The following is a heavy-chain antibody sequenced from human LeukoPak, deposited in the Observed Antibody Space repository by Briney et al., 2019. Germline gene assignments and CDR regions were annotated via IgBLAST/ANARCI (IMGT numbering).Heavy chain of an antibody. D-gene: IGHD6-19*01. CDR1: GGSISSSSYY. J-gene: IGHJ4*02. V-gene: IGHV4-39*01. CDR2: TYYSGST. Sequence: PSETLSLTCTVSGGSISSSSYYWGWIRQPPGKGLGWIGSTYYSGSTYYNPSLKSRVTISVDTSKNQFSLKLSSVTAADTAVYYCARPLPGYSSGWYPFDYWGQGTLVTVSS. CDR3: ARPLPGYSSGWYPFDY.